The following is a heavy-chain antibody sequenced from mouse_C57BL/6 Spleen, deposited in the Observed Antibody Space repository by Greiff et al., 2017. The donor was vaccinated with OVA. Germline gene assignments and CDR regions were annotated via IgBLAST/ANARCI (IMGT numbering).Heavy chain of an antibody. Sequence: EVQWVESGGGLVKPGGSLKLSCAASGFTFSDYGMHWVRQAPEKGLEWVAYISSGSSTIYSAETVKGRFTISRDNAMNTLVQQMTSLRSEDTARYYCARNWYFDVWGTGTTVTVSS. CDR3: ARNWYFDV. CDR1: GFTFSDYG. V-gene: IGHV5-17*01. J-gene: IGHJ1*03. CDR2: ISSGSSTI.